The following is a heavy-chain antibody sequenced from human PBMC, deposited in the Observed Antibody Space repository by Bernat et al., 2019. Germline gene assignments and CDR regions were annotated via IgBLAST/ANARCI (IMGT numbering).Heavy chain of an antibody. Sequence: VQLVESGGGVVQPGRSLRLSCAASGFTFSSYEMNWVRQAPGKGLEWVSYISSSGSTIYYADSVKGRFTISRDNAKNSLYLQMNSLRAEDTAVYYCASGGYGDYEMAFDIWGQGTMVTVSS. V-gene: IGHV3-48*03. CDR1: GFTFSSYE. CDR2: ISSSGSTI. CDR3: ASGGYGDYEMAFDI. D-gene: IGHD4-17*01. J-gene: IGHJ3*02.